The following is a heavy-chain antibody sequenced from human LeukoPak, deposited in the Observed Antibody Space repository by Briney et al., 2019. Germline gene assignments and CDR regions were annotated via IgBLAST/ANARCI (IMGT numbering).Heavy chain of an antibody. V-gene: IGHV3-7*01. CDR2: IKQDGSEK. CDR1: GFTFSSYW. J-gene: IGHJ4*02. Sequence: GGSLRLSCAASGFTFSSYWMSWVRQAPRKGLEWVANIKQDGSEKYYVDSVKGRFTISRDNAKNSLYLQMNSLRAEDTAVYYCARGVFGSSWYFGQPFDYWGQGTLVTVSS. CDR3: ARGVFGSSWYFGQPFDY. D-gene: IGHD6-13*01.